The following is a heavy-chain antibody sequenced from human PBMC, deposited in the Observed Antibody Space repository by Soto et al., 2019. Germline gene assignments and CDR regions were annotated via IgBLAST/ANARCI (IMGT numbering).Heavy chain of an antibody. J-gene: IGHJ3*02. Sequence: VQMVQSGAEVRRPGASVKISCKAAGYSFTNYYIHWVRQAPGQGLEWMGTVNPSDGNTVYAQNFQGRVTMTRDTSANTVYMDLTGLRSEDAAVYFCARDRLDSRSGYAAFDIWGQGTMVNVSS. CDR1: GYSFTNYY. V-gene: IGHV1-46*01. D-gene: IGHD3-3*01. CDR2: VNPSDGNT. CDR3: ARDRLDSRSGYAAFDI.